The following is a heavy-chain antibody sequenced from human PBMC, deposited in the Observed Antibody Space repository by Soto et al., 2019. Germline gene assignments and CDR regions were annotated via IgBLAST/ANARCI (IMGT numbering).Heavy chain of an antibody. J-gene: IGHJ5*02. CDR2: INPNSGGT. CDR3: TRGRIVAPWIAP. V-gene: IGHV1-2*02. D-gene: IGHD5-12*01. Sequence: DSVKVAFKASGYTFTVDYMHSVRRAPGQGLEWMGWINPNSGGTNYAQKFQGRVTVTRDTSINTAYMELSRLRSDDTAVYYCTRGRIVAPWIAPWGQGSLVAFS. CDR1: GYTFTVDY.